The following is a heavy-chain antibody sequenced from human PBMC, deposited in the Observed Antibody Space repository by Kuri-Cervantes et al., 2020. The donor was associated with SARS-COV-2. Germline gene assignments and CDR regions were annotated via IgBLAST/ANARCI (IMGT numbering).Heavy chain of an antibody. V-gene: IGHV4-59*01. CDR3: ARQDTYYYDSSGPFDY. CDR2: IYYSGST. CDR1: GGSIGSYY. J-gene: IGHJ4*02. D-gene: IGHD3-22*01. Sequence: SETLSLTCTVSGGSIGSYYWSWIRQPPGKGLEWIGHIYYSGSTNYNPSLKSRVTISVDTSKNQFSLKLSSVTAADTAVYYCARQDTYYYDSSGPFDYWGQGTLVTVSS.